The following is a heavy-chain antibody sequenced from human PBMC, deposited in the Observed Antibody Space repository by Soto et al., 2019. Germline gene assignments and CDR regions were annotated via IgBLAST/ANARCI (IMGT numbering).Heavy chain of an antibody. Sequence: QVHLVQSGAEVKKPGASVKVSCKASGYTFTSYGITWVRQAPGQGLEWMGWIRAHNGNTNYAQKLQGRVIVTRDTSTSTANMVLRRRTSDATALYCCARRRNRDYWGQGALVTVSS. CDR2: IRAHNGNT. CDR3: ARRRNRDY. J-gene: IGHJ4*02. V-gene: IGHV1-18*01. D-gene: IGHD1-1*01. CDR1: GYTFTSYG.